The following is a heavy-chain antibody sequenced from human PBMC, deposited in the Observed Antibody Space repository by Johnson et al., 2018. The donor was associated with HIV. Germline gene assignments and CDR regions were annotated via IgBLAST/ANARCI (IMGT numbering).Heavy chain of an antibody. J-gene: IGHJ3*02. CDR1: GFTFSDHY. V-gene: IGHV3-11*04. CDR2: ISSSGSTI. CDR3: AETPGIAAAGTGYAFDI. Sequence: QVQLVESGGGLVQPGGSLRLSCAGSGFTFSDHYMSWVRQAPGKGLEWVSYISSSGSTIYYADSVKGRFTISRDNSKNTLYLQMNSLRAEDTAVYYCAETPGIAAAGTGYAFDIWGQGTMVTVSS. D-gene: IGHD6-13*01.